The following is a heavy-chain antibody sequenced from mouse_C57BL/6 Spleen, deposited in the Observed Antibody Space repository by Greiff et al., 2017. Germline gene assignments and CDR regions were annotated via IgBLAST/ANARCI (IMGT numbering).Heavy chain of an antibody. CDR3: ARAPNYYGSTYWYFDV. D-gene: IGHD1-1*01. J-gene: IGHJ1*03. Sequence: EVQLVESGGGLVQSGRSLRLSCATSGFTFSDFYMEWVRQAPGKGLEWIAASRNKANDYTTEYSASVKGRFIVSRDTSQSNLYLQMNALRAEDTAIYYCARAPNYYGSTYWYFDVWGTGTTVTVSS. CDR1: GFTFSDFY. CDR2: SRNKANDYTT. V-gene: IGHV7-1*01.